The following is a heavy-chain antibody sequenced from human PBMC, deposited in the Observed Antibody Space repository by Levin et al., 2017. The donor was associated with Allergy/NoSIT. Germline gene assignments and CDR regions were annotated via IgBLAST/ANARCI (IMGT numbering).Heavy chain of an antibody. CDR1: GYTFTGYY. V-gene: IGHV1-2*02. D-gene: IGHD6-19*01. CDR3: ARYSSVHGSGMDG. Sequence: GASVKVSCKASGYTFTGYYMHWVRQAPGQGLEWMGWINPNSGGTIYAQKFQGRVTMTRDTSISTAYMELSRLRSDDTAVYYCARYSSVHGSGMDGWGQGTTVTVSS. J-gene: IGHJ6*02. CDR2: INPNSGGT.